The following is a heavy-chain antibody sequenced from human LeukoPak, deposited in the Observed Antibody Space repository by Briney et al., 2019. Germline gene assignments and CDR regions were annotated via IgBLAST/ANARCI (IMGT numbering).Heavy chain of an antibody. D-gene: IGHD4-11*01. Sequence: ASVKVSCKASGYTFTSYGLSWVRQAPGQGLEWMGWINPNSGGTNYAQKFQGRVTMTRDTSISTAYMELSRLRSDDTAVYYCVRIYYSNAFDIWGQGAMVTVSS. CDR3: VRIYYSNAFDI. V-gene: IGHV1-2*02. J-gene: IGHJ3*02. CDR1: GYTFTSYG. CDR2: INPNSGGT.